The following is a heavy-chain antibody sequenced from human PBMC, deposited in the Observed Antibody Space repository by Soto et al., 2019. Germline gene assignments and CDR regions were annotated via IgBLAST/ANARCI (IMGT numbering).Heavy chain of an antibody. CDR1: GYSFAGDW. CDR2: IDPSDSQT. CDR3: ARHINDSHTGPKFQYYFDS. J-gene: IGHJ4*02. Sequence: PGESLKISCKGSGYSFAGDWITWVRQKPGKGLEWMGGIDPSDSQTYYSPSFRGHVTISVTKSITTVFLQWSSLRASETAMYYWARHINDSHTGPKFQYYFDSWGKGTPVTV. D-gene: IGHD5-18*01. V-gene: IGHV5-10-1*01.